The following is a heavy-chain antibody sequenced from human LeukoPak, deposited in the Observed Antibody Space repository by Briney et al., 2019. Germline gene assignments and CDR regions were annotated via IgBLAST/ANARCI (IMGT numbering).Heavy chain of an antibody. J-gene: IGHJ4*02. CDR1: GDSISSGYSS. CDR2: ISYSGRT. Sequence: PSETLSLTCTVSGDSISSGYSSWSWLRQHPGKGLEYIGYISYSGRTYSSPSLKSRFTISVDTSKHQFSLKLSSVTAADTAVYYCAKDLLGHCTGGSCSRHRYFDFWGQGTLVTVSS. V-gene: IGHV4-31*03. CDR3: AKDLLGHCTGGSCSRHRYFDF. D-gene: IGHD2-15*01.